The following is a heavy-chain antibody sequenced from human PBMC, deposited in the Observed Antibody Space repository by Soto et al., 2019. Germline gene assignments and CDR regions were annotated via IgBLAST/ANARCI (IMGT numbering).Heavy chain of an antibody. CDR3: ARDLHDILTGYYDY. D-gene: IGHD3-9*01. Sequence: NLGGSLRLSCAASGFTFSSYSMNWVRQAPGKGLEWVSPISSSSSYIYYADSVKGRFTISRDNAKNSLYLQMNSLRAEDTAVYYCARDLHDILTGYYDYWGQGTLVTVSS. CDR2: ISSSSSYI. CDR1: GFTFSSYS. V-gene: IGHV3-21*01. J-gene: IGHJ4*02.